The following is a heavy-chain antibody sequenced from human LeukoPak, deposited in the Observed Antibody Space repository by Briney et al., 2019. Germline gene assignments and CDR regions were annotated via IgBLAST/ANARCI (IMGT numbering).Heavy chain of an antibody. CDR3: ARGSSRYYYDSSGYYSY. J-gene: IGHJ4*02. CDR2: ISHSGST. D-gene: IGHD3-22*01. V-gene: IGHV4-34*01. Sequence: SETLSLTCTVSGGSISSHYWSWIRQPPGKGLEWIGEISHSGSTNYNPSLKSRVTISVDTSKNQFSLKLSSVAAADTAVYYCARGSSRYYYDSSGYYSYWGQGTLVTVSS. CDR1: GGSISSHY.